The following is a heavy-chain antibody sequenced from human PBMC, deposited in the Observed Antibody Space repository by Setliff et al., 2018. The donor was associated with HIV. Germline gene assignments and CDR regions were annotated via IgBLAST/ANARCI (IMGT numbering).Heavy chain of an antibody. CDR1: GFTFSSYG. CDR3: AKDIPGPAINSVRIKNWFDP. Sequence: GSLRLSCAASGFTFSSYGMHWVRQAPGKGLEWVAFIRLDGSNKYYADSVKGRFTISRDNSKNTLYVQMNSRRAEDTAVYYCAKDIPGPAINSVRIKNWFDPWGEGTLVTVSS. D-gene: IGHD2-8*02. CDR2: IRLDGSNK. V-gene: IGHV3-30*02. J-gene: IGHJ5*02.